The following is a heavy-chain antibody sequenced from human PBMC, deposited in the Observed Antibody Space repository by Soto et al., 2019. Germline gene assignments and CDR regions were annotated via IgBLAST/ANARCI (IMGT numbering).Heavy chain of an antibody. CDR2: INSDGSST. CDR1: GFTFSSYW. V-gene: IGHV3-74*01. Sequence: GGSLRLSCAASGFTFSSYWMHWVRQAPGKGLVWVSRINSDGSSTSYADSVKGRFTISRDNAKNTLYLQMNSLRDEDTDVYYWAKDPREPIACLDYWGQGTQVTVSS. J-gene: IGHJ4*02. CDR3: AKDPREPIACLDY. D-gene: IGHD1-26*01.